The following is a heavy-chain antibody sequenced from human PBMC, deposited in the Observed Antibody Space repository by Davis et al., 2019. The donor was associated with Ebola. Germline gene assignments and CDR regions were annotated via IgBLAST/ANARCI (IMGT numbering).Heavy chain of an antibody. Sequence: PGGSLRLSCVASGFTFSGYAMHWVRQAPGKGLEWVAVISYDGSNKYYADSVKGRFTISRDNSKNTLYLQMNSLRAEDTAVYYCARRSGPDYWGQGTLVTVSS. CDR3: ARRSGPDY. D-gene: IGHD2-15*01. V-gene: IGHV3-30*04. CDR2: ISYDGSNK. CDR1: GFTFSGYA. J-gene: IGHJ4*02.